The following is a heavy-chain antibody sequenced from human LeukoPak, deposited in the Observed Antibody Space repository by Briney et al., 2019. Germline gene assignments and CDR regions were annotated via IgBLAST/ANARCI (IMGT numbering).Heavy chain of an antibody. J-gene: IGHJ4*02. CDR3: ASEFVVVPAALLDY. CDR2: IYYSGST. Sequence: PSETLSLACTVSGGSISSSSYYWGWIRQPPGKGLEWIGSIYYSGSTYYNPSLKSRVTISVDTSKNQFSLKLSSVTAADTAVYYCASEFVVVPAALLDYWGQGTLVTVSS. V-gene: IGHV4-39*01. CDR1: GGSISSSSYY. D-gene: IGHD2-2*01.